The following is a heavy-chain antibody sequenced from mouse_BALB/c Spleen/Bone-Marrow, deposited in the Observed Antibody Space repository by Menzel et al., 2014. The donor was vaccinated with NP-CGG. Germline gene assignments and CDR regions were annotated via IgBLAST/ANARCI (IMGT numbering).Heavy chain of an antibody. D-gene: IGHD1-1*01. Sequence: QVQLQQSGPGLVAPSQSLSITCTVSGFSLTSYGVHWVRQPPGKVLEWLGVIWAGGSTNYNSALMSRLSISKDNSKSQVFLKMNSLQTHDTPMCSCVRGSYYERAMDNWGLKTSDTASS. CDR3: VRGSYYERAMDN. V-gene: IGHV2-9*02. CDR2: IWAGGST. J-gene: IGHJ4*01. CDR1: GFSLTSYG.